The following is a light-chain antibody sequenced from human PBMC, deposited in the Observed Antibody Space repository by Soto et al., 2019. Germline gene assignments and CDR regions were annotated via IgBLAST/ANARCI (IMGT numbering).Light chain of an antibody. J-gene: IGLJ2*01. Sequence: QSVLTQSSSASASLGSSVTLTCTLSSRLSSYIITWHQQQPGKAPRYLMQLEGSGIYNKGSGVPDRFSGSSSGTDRYLTISNLQSEDEADYYCETWDSYTVVFGGGTKLTVL. CDR2: LEGSGIY. V-gene: IGLV4-60*03. CDR3: ETWDSYTVV. CDR1: SRLSSYI.